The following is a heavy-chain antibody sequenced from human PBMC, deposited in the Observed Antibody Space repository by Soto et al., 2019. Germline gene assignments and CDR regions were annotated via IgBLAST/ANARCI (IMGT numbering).Heavy chain of an antibody. Sequence: QVHLVQSGAEVKKPGASVRVSCKASGYAFIDYFIFWVRQAPGQGLEWVGWINTYNGRTHYSQTFQDRVTLTRDTSITTAYMELSRLRSDDTAVYYCAREQTRWFDSWGRGTLVTVSS. V-gene: IGHV1-2*02. CDR3: AREQTRWFDS. CDR2: INTYNGRT. J-gene: IGHJ5*01. CDR1: GYAFIDYF.